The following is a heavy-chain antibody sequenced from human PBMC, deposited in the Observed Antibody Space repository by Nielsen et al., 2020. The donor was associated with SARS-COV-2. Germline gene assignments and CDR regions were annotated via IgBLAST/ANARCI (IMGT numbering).Heavy chain of an antibody. V-gene: IGHV3-30-3*01. CDR3: ARDRLWFGEVS. CDR1: GFTFSSYG. CDR2: ISSDGNKK. J-gene: IGHJ5*02. Sequence: GESLKISCAASGFTFSSYGMHWVRQAPGKGLEWVAVISSDGNKKNYADSVKGRFTISRDNSKSTLYLQMNSLRPGDTAVYFCARDRLWFGEVSWGQGTLVTVSS. D-gene: IGHD3-10*01.